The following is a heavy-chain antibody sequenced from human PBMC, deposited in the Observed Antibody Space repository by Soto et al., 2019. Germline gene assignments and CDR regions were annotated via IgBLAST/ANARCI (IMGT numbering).Heavy chain of an antibody. D-gene: IGHD2-8*02. CDR3: ARISYWVKDY. J-gene: IGHJ4*02. CDR2: FYYTGTT. Sequence: PSETLSLTCTVSGASLSSGSYYWSWIRQPAGKGREWIGYFYYTGTTKYTPSLESRVTISADTSKNPFSLNLTSVTAADTAVYYCARISYWVKDYWGQGALVTVSS. V-gene: IGHV4-61*01. CDR1: GASLSSGSYY.